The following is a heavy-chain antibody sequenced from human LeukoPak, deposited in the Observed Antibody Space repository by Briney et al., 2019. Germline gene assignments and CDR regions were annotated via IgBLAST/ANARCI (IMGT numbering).Heavy chain of an antibody. J-gene: IGHJ2*01. Sequence: GGSLRLSCTASGVTLSSYAMSWARQAPGKGREWVSGISSSGSGGNTYYADSVKGRFTISRDSSKNTLFLHMNTLRAEDTAIYYCAKDRTVGASYWYFDLWGRGTLVPVSS. CDR1: GVTLSSYA. CDR2: ISSSGSGGNT. CDR3: AKDRTVGASYWYFDL. D-gene: IGHD1-26*01. V-gene: IGHV3-23*01.